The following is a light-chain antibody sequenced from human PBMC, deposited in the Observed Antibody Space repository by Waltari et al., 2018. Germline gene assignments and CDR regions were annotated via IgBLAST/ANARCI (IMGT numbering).Light chain of an antibody. CDR2: PAS. J-gene: IGKJ2*01. CDR1: QGIRNS. V-gene: IGKV1-NL1*01. CDR3: QQFYSLPYT. Sequence: DIQMTQSPSSLSASIGYRVTITCRASQGIRNSLVLYQLNPGTAPKPLLAPASTLDSGVPSRFSGSGSATVYTLTISSLQPEDLATYSCQQFYSLPYTFGQGTRLEL.